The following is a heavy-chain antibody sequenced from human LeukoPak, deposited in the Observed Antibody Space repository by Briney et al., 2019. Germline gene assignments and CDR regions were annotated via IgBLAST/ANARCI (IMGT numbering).Heavy chain of an antibody. CDR2: IHYTGST. J-gene: IGHJ4*02. CDR3: ARETDLGVATDY. D-gene: IGHD5-12*01. V-gene: IGHV4-59*12. Sequence: SETLSLTCSVSGGSTSGSYWSWIRQPPGKGLQWIGYIHYTGSTNYNPSLKSRVTISIDTPKNQVSLKLSSVTAADTAVYYCARETDLGVATDYWGQGTLVTVSS. CDR1: GGSTSGSY.